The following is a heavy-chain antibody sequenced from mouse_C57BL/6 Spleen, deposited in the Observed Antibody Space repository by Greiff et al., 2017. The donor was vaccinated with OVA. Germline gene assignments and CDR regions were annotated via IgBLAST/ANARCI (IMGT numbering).Heavy chain of an antibody. V-gene: IGHV5-4*01. J-gene: IGHJ4*01. CDR3: ARDSGWAMDY. CDR1: GFTFSSYA. D-gene: IGHD3-2*02. CDR2: ISDGGSYT. Sequence: EVQLVESGGGLVKPGGSLKLSCAASGFTFSSYAMSWVRQTPEKRLEWVATISDGGSYTYYPDNVKGRFTISRDNAKNNLYLQMSHLKSEDTAMYYDARDSGWAMDYWGQGTSVTVSS.